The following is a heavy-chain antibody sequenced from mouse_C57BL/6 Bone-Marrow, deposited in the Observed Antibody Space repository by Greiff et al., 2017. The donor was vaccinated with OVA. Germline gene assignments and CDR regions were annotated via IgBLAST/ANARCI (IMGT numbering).Heavy chain of an antibody. V-gene: IGHV1-82*01. CDR3: ARGSSGYVGWFAY. CDR2: IYPGGGDT. D-gene: IGHD3-2*02. Sequence: QVQLQQSGPELVKPGASVKISCKASGYAFSSSWMNWVKQRPGKGLEWIGRIYPGGGDTNYNGKFKGKATLTADKSSSTAYMQLSSLTSEDSAVYFCARGSSGYVGWFAYWGQGTLVTVSA. J-gene: IGHJ3*01. CDR1: GYAFSSSW.